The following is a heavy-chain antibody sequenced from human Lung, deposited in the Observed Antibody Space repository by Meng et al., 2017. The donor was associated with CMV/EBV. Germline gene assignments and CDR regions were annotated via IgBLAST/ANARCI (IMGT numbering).Heavy chain of an antibody. D-gene: IGHD3-22*01. CDR3: ARDRRGDSSGYVFGTGYFDL. CDR1: GFTVSSNY. CDR2: IYSGGIT. J-gene: IGHJ2*01. V-gene: IGHV3-53*01. Sequence: SXAASGFTVSSNYMNWVRQAPGKGLEWVSVIYSGGITYYADSVKGRFTISRDNSKNTLYLQMNSLRAEDTAVYYCARDRRGDSSGYVFGTGYFDLWXRGTLVTVSS.